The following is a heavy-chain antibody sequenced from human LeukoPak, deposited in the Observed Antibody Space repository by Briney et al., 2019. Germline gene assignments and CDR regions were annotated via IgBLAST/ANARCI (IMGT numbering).Heavy chain of an antibody. J-gene: IGHJ4*02. V-gene: IGHV1-8*03. CDR1: GYTLTSYD. Sequence: ASVKLSCKASGYTLTSYDINWVRQSTGHGLGGLGGMNANSSNAGDTKKYQGRVTITRNTSISTAYMELSSLRSEDTAVYYCARVGDILTGYADWRQATLVTVSS. CDR2: MNANSSNA. D-gene: IGHD3-9*01. CDR3: ARVGDILTGYAD.